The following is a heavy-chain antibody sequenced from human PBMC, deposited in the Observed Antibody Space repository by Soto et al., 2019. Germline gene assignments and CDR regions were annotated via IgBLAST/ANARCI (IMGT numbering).Heavy chain of an antibody. CDR1: GFSFDDYA. CDR2: SGWNSDII. D-gene: IGHD1-26*01. J-gene: IGHJ3*02. CDR3: AKGGVGSTSNAFDI. Sequence: EVQLVESGGGLVQPGRSLRLSCAASGFSFDDYAMHWVRRAPGKGLEWVSGSGWNSDIIGYAESVMGRFTISRDNAKNSLYLQMNSLRAEDTAVYYCAKGGVGSTSNAFDIWGQGTMVTVSS. V-gene: IGHV3-9*01.